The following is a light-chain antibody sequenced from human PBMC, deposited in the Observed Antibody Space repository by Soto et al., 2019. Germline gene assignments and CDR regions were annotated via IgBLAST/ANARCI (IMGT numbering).Light chain of an antibody. Sequence: DVQMTQSPSSLSASVGDRVTITCQASQDISNYLNWYQQKPGKAPKLLIYDASNLETGVPSRFSGSGSGTDYTLTISSLQLEDFATYYCQQSYTIPLTFGQGTKVDI. CDR1: QDISNY. V-gene: IGKV1-39*01. J-gene: IGKJ1*01. CDR3: QQSYTIPLT. CDR2: DAS.